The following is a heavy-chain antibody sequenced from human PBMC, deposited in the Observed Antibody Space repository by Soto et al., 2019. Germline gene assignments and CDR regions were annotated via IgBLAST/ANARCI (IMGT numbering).Heavy chain of an antibody. CDR1: GGSVSSGSYY. V-gene: IGHV4-61*01. D-gene: IGHD2-15*01. J-gene: IGHJ4*02. CDR2: IYYSGST. CDR3: ASYAKGYCSGGSCYGRNYFEY. Sequence: QVQLQESGPGLVKPSETLSLTCTVSGGSVSSGSYYWSWIRQPPGKGLEWIGYIYYSGSTNYNPSLKSRVTISVDTSKNQSSLKLSSVTAADTAVYYCASYAKGYCSGGSCYGRNYFEYWGQGTLVTVSS.